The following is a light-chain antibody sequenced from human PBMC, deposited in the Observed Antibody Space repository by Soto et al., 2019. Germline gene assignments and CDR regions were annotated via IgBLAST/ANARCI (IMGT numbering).Light chain of an antibody. CDR1: QSISGE. Sequence: EIVMTQSPATLSVSPGERATLSCRASQSISGELAWYQQRPGQPPRLLIYGVSTRATGVPDRFSGSGSGSDFNLTISGLQSEDFAVYYCHQGHDWPLTFGQGTRLDI. J-gene: IGKJ2*01. CDR3: HQGHDWPLT. CDR2: GVS. V-gene: IGKV3-15*01.